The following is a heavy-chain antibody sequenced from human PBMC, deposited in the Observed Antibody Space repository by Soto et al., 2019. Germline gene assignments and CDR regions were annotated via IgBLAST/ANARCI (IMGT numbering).Heavy chain of an antibody. Sequence: PGESLKISCKGSGYSFTSYWIGWVRQMPGKGLEWMGIIYPGDSDTRYSPSFQGQVTISADKSISTAYLQWSSLKASDTAMHYCARPVSIAAETVSWFDPWGQGTLVTVSS. CDR1: GYSFTSYW. V-gene: IGHV5-51*01. J-gene: IGHJ5*02. CDR3: ARPVSIAAETVSWFDP. CDR2: IYPGDSDT. D-gene: IGHD6-13*01.